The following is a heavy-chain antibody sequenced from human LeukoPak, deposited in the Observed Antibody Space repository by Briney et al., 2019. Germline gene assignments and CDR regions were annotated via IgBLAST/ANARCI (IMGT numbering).Heavy chain of an antibody. CDR2: ISGSGGST. Sequence: AGGSLRLSCAASGFTFSSYAMSWVRQAPGKGLGWVSAISGSGGSTYYADSVKDRFTISRDNSKNTLYLQMNSLRAEDTAVYYCAKTWIAVAGNGGFYDYWGQGTLVTVSS. V-gene: IGHV3-23*01. D-gene: IGHD6-19*01. CDR3: AKTWIAVAGNGGFYDY. J-gene: IGHJ4*02. CDR1: GFTFSSYA.